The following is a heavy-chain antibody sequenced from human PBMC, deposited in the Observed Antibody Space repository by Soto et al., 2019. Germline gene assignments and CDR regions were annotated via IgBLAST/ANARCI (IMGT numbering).Heavy chain of an antibody. Sequence: QVHLVQSGAEVKKPVASVKVSCKGSGYTFTSYGITWVRQAPGQGLEWMGWISAHDGNTDYAQSLQGRVTVTRDTSTSPAHRALRSLRSDDTAVNSGARGRYGDYWGQGALVTVSS. D-gene: IGHD1-1*01. CDR2: ISAHDGNT. V-gene: IGHV1-18*01. J-gene: IGHJ4*02. CDR1: GYTFTSYG. CDR3: ARGRYGDY.